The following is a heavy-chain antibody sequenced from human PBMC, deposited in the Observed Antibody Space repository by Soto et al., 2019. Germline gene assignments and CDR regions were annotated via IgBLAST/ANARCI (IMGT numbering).Heavy chain of an antibody. CDR3: AKDRESGYDLEDYFDY. D-gene: IGHD5-12*01. J-gene: IGHJ4*02. CDR1: VFTFSSYG. CDR2: ISYDGSNK. Sequence: PGGSLRLSCAASVFTFSSYGMHWVRQAPGKGLEWVAVISYDGSNKYYADSVKGRFTISRDNSKNTLYLQMNSLRAEDTAAYYCAKDRESGYDLEDYFDYWGQGTLVTVS. V-gene: IGHV3-30*18.